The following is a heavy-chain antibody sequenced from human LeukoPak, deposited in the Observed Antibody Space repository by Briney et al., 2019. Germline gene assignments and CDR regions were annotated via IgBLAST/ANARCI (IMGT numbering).Heavy chain of an antibody. V-gene: IGHV3-11*01. Sequence: GGSLRLSCAASGFTFSDYYMSWIRQAPGKGLEWVSYISSSGSTIYYADSVKGRFTISRDNAKNSLYLQMNSPRAEDTAVYYCARVGYCSSTSCYSGINNWFDPWGQGTLVTVSS. CDR1: GFTFSDYY. D-gene: IGHD2-2*01. CDR3: ARVGYCSSTSCYSGINNWFDP. J-gene: IGHJ5*02. CDR2: ISSSGSTI.